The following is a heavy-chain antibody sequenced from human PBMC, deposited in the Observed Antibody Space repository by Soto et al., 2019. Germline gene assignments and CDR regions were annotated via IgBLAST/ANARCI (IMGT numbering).Heavy chain of an antibody. CDR1: GYTFTSYG. CDR3: ARDSGRDIVVVVAARPNTSSES. V-gene: IGHV1-18*01. J-gene: IGHJ5*02. D-gene: IGHD2-15*01. Sequence: ASVNVSCKASGYTFTSYGISWVRQAPGQGLEWMGWISAYNGNTNYAQKLQGRVTMTTDTYTSTAYMELRSLRSDDTAVYYCARDSGRDIVVVVAARPNTSSESSGQGTMVIVSP. CDR2: ISAYNGNT.